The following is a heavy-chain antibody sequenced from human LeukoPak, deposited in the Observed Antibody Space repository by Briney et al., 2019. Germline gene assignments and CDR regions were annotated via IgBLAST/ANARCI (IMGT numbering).Heavy chain of an antibody. CDR1: GGTFSSYA. Sequence: ASVKVSCKASGGTFSSYAISWVRQAPGQGLEWMGGIIPIFGTANYAQKFQGRVTITADESTSTAYMELSSLGSEDTAVYYCARDRNPIVVVTATYYGMDVWGQGTTVTVSS. V-gene: IGHV1-69*13. J-gene: IGHJ6*02. D-gene: IGHD2-21*02. CDR3: ARDRNPIVVVTATYYGMDV. CDR2: IIPIFGTA.